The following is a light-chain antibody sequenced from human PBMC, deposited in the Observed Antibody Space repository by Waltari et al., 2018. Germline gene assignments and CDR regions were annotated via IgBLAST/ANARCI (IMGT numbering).Light chain of an antibody. CDR3: QQYYTNSYT. J-gene: IGKJ2*01. CDR1: QSVLYSSNNKNY. Sequence: DIVMTQSPDSLPVSLGERATINCKSSQSVLYSSNNKNYLAWYQQKPGQPPKLLIYCASTRESGVTDLFSGSRSGTDFTLTISSLQAEEVAVYYCQQYYTNSYTFGQGTKLEIK. V-gene: IGKV4-1*01. CDR2: CAS.